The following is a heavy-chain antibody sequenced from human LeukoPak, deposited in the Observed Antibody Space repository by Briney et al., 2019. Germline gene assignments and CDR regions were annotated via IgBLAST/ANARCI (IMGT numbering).Heavy chain of an antibody. CDR2: INHSGST. V-gene: IGHV4-34*01. CDR1: GGSFSGYY. J-gene: IGHJ4*02. Sequence: SETLSLTCAVYGGSFSGYYWSWIRQPPGKGLEWIGEINHSGSTNYNPSLKSRVTISVDTSKNQFSLKLSSVTAADTAAYCARVSDSSSSDYWGQGTLVTVSS. CDR3: ARVSDSSSSDY. D-gene: IGHD6-13*01.